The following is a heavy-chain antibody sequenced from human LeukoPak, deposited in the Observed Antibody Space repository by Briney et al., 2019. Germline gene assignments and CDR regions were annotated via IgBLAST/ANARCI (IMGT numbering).Heavy chain of an antibody. CDR1: GVSFSGYY. V-gene: IGHV4-34*01. J-gene: IGHJ5*02. Sequence: PSETLSLTCAVYGVSFSGYYWSWLRQPPGKGLEWIGEINHSGSTNYNPSLKSRVTISVDTSKNQFSLKLSSVTAADTAVYYCARVGYCSSTSCYNRRGWFDPWGQGTLVTVSS. CDR3: ARVGYCSSTSCYNRRGWFDP. CDR2: INHSGST. D-gene: IGHD2-2*02.